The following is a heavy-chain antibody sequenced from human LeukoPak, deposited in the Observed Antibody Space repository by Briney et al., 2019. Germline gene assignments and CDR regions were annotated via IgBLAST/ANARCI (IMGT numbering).Heavy chain of an antibody. Sequence: GGSLRLSCSSSGFKFSDFAMDWVRQAPGRGLEWVSFISGSGGTKHFADAVKGRFSISRDDSENMVYLQMSSLRADDTAVYFCVRDSSYNFWASFDPWGQGTLVTVSS. CDR2: ISGSGGTK. J-gene: IGHJ5*02. CDR1: GFKFSDFA. CDR3: VRDSSYNFWASFDP. V-gene: IGHV3-23*01. D-gene: IGHD3-10*01.